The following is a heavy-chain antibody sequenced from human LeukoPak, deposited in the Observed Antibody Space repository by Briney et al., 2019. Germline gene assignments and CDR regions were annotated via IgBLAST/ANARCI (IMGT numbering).Heavy chain of an antibody. D-gene: IGHD5-18*01. CDR3: ARGEGEGGYSYGAIDY. Sequence: GASVKFSCKASGYTFTSYYMHWVRQAPGQGLEWMGIINPSGGSTSYAQKFQGRVTMTRDMSTSTVYMELSSLRSEDTAVYYCARGEGEGGYSYGAIDYWGQGTLVTVSS. J-gene: IGHJ4*02. CDR2: INPSGGST. V-gene: IGHV1-46*01. CDR1: GYTFTSYY.